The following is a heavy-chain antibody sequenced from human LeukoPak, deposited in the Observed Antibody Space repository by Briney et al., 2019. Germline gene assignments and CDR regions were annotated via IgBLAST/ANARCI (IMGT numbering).Heavy chain of an antibody. D-gene: IGHD4-11*01. Sequence: GGSLRLSCAASVFSFSTYWMQWVRQAPGKGLVWVSHINGDGSGTTYADSVKGRFTISRDNAKNTLYLQMNSLRAEDTAVYYCVRDNYGVDYWGQGTLVTVSS. J-gene: IGHJ4*02. CDR3: VRDNYGVDY. V-gene: IGHV3-74*01. CDR1: VFSFSTYW. CDR2: INGDGSGT.